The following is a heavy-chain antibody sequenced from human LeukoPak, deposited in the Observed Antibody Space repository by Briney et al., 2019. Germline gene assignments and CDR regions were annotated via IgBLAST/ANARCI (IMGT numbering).Heavy chain of an antibody. V-gene: IGHV3-53*01. CDR2: IYGGGST. J-gene: IGHJ4*02. D-gene: IGHD3-16*02. CDR3: ARGYITFGGVIVPFDY. CDR1: GFTVSGNY. Sequence: GGSLRLSCAASGFTVSGNYMSWVRQAPGKGLEWVSLIYGGGSTDYADSVKGRFTISRDNSKNTLYLQMNSLRAEDTAVYYCARGYITFGGVIVPFDYWGQGTLVSVSS.